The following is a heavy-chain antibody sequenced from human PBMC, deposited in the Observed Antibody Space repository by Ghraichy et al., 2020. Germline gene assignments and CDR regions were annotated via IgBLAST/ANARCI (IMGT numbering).Heavy chain of an antibody. CDR3: ARDKDGRYCSSTSCYKGDLLTCNAY. V-gene: IGHV3-7*01. J-gene: IGHJ4*01. CDR2: IKQDGSEK. D-gene: IGHD2-2*02. CDR1: GFTFSSYW. Sequence: LSLTCAASGFTFSSYWMSWVRQAPGKALEWVANIKQDGSEKYYVDSVKGRFTISRDNAKNSLYLQMNSLRAEDTAVYYCARDKDGRYCSSTSCYKGDLLTCNAYWSHRNLVPVSS.